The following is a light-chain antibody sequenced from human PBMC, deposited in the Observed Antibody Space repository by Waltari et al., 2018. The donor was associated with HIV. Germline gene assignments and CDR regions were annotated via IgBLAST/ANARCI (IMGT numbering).Light chain of an antibody. J-gene: IGLJ2*01. V-gene: IGLV2-23*02. CDR1: RSDVGRYNL. CDR2: EVN. CDR3: CSYAGSSTFE. Sequence: QSALTQPASVSGSPGQSITIPCTGTRSDVGRYNLVSWYQQHPGKAPKLMIYEVNKRPSGVSNRFSGSKSGNTASLTISGLQAEDEADYYCCSYAGSSTFEFGGGTRLTVL.